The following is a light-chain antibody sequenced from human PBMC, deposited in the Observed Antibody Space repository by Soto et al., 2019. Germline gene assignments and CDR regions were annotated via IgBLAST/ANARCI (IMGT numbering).Light chain of an antibody. CDR2: KAS. Sequence: DIQMTQSPSALSASVGDRVTITCRGSQGISSWLAWYQQKPGKAPRLLIYKASSLASGVPARFSGSRSGTEFTLTINSLQSEDFAVYYCQRYNNWPLTFGGGTKVENK. V-gene: IGKV1-5*03. J-gene: IGKJ4*01. CDR3: QRYNNWPLT. CDR1: QGISSW.